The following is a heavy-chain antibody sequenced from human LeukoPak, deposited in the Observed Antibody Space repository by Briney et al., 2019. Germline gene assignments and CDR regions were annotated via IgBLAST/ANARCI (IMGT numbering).Heavy chain of an antibody. CDR2: ISSSGGST. Sequence: GGSLRLSCAASGFTFDDYAMTWVRQAPGKGLEWVSGISSSGGSTYYADSVKGRFTISRDNSKKTLYLQMNSLRAEDTAVYYCAKAAYTTGWYNWFLDYWGQGTLVTVSS. J-gene: IGHJ4*02. D-gene: IGHD6-19*01. CDR3: AKAAYTTGWYNWFLDY. CDR1: GFTFDDYA. V-gene: IGHV3-23*01.